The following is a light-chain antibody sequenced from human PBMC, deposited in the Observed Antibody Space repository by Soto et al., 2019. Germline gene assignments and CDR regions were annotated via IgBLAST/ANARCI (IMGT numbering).Light chain of an antibody. V-gene: IGLV1-40*01. CDR3: HAYDYSLTASV. J-gene: IGLJ3*02. CDR1: SSNLGAGYD. CDR2: GNR. Sequence: QSVLTQPTSVSGAPGQRVTISCTGNSSNLGAGYDVHWYQQLPGAAPKLVIFGNRNRPSGAPERFSGSKYGTSASLAITGLLAEDEAAYYCHAYDYSLTASVFGGGTKLTVL.